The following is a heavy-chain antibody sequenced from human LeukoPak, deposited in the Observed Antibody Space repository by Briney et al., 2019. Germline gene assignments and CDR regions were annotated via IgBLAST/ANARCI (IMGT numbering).Heavy chain of an antibody. CDR3: ARRPMTTVTTGFDY. D-gene: IGHD4-17*01. V-gene: IGHV1-69*04. CDR1: GGTFSSYA. Sequence: SVKVSCKASGGTFSSYAISWVRQAPGQGLEWMGRIIPILGIANYAQKFQGRVTITADKSTSTAYMELSSLRSEDTAVYYRARRPMTTVTTGFDYWGQGTLVTVSS. CDR2: IIPILGIA. J-gene: IGHJ4*02.